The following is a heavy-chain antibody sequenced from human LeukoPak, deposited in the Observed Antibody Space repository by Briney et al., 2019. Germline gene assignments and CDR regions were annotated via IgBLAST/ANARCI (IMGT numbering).Heavy chain of an antibody. CDR3: ARVVAAAVLYYFDY. CDR2: ISSSSSTI. CDR1: GFTFSSYS. V-gene: IGHV3-48*01. J-gene: IGHJ4*02. D-gene: IGHD6-13*01. Sequence: GGSLRLSCAASGFTFSSYSMNWVRQAPGKGLEWVSYISSSSSTIYYADSVKGRFTISRDNAKNSLYLQMNSLRAEDTAVYYCARVVAAAVLYYFDYWGQGTLVTVSS.